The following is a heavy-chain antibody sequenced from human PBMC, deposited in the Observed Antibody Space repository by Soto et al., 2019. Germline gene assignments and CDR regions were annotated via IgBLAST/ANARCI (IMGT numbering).Heavy chain of an antibody. CDR3: ARLREYSSSSGGYYYYYGMDV. Sequence: PGESLKISCKGSGYSFTSYWIGWVRQMPGKGLEWMGIIYPGDSDTRYSPSFQGQVTISADKSISTAYLQWSSLKASDTAMYYCARLREYSSSSGGYYYYYGMDVWGQGTTVTAP. CDR2: IYPGDSDT. V-gene: IGHV5-51*01. J-gene: IGHJ6*02. D-gene: IGHD6-6*01. CDR1: GYSFTSYW.